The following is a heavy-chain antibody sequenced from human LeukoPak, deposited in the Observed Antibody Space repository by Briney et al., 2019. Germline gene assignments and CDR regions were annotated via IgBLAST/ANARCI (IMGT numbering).Heavy chain of an antibody. CDR3: ANVVAATPGHDALDI. D-gene: IGHD2-15*01. CDR1: GSTFSSYA. J-gene: IGHJ3*02. Sequence: GGSLRLSCAASGSTFSSYAMSWVRQAPGKGLEWVAVISYDGSNKYYADSVKGRFTISRDNSKNTLYLQMYSLRAEDTAVYYCANVVAATPGHDALDIWGQGTMVTVSS. V-gene: IGHV3-30*18. CDR2: ISYDGSNK.